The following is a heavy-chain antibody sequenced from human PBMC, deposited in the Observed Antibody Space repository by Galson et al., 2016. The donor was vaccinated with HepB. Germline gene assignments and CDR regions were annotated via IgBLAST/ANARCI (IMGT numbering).Heavy chain of an antibody. D-gene: IGHD3-16*01. J-gene: IGHJ6*02. CDR1: GFSFSNYY. Sequence: SLRLSCAASGFSFSNYYLDWVRQAPGKGLEWVGRTRNRANSCFTEYAASVKGRFTISRDDSKTTLYLQMNSPRSEDRAVYFCTRGTMGGHGLDVWGQGTTVTVSS. V-gene: IGHV3-72*01. CDR3: TRGTMGGHGLDV. CDR2: TRNRANSCFT.